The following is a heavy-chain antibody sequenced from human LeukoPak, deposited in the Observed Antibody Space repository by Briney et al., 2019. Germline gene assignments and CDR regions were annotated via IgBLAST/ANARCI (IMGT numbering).Heavy chain of an antibody. V-gene: IGHV3-30*02. CDR3: ARDQYFRMGYFDY. J-gene: IGHJ4*02. CDR2: IRYDGSNK. D-gene: IGHD3-9*01. CDR1: GFTFSSYG. Sequence: PGGSLRLSCAASGFTFSSYGMHWVRQAPGKGLEWVAFIRYDGSNKYYADSVKGRFTISRDNSKNTLYLQMNSLRAEDTAVYYCARDQYFRMGYFDYWGQGTLVTVSS.